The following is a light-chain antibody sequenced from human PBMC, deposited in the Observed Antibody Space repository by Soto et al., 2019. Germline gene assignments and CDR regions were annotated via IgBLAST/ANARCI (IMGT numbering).Light chain of an antibody. CDR3: QHYHNLPLK. Sequence: DIHPTQSPASLSASVGDRVTISCQASQDISNPINWFQHRPGKAPRLLIFHASTLDTGVPSRFSGGGSGTDFTFTIGSLQPEDIATYYCQHYHNLPLKFXQGTKVDIK. V-gene: IGKV1-33*01. J-gene: IGKJ1*01. CDR2: HAS. CDR1: QDISNP.